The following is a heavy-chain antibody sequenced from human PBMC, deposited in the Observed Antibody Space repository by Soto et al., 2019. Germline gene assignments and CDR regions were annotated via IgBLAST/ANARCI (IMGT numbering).Heavy chain of an antibody. CDR2: IYYSGST. V-gene: IGHV4-59*01. Sequence: SETLSLTCTVSGGSISSYYWSWIRQPPGKGLEWIGYIYYSGSTNYNPSLKSRVTISVDTSKNQFSLKLSSVTAADTAVYYCARERGIAAREDGYYYYYMDVWGKGTTVTVSS. J-gene: IGHJ6*03. CDR3: ARERGIAAREDGYYYYYMDV. D-gene: IGHD6-6*01. CDR1: GGSISSYY.